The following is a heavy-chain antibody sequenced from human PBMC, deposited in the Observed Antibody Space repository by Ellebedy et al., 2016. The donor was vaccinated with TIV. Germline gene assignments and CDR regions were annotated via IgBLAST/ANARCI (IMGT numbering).Heavy chain of an antibody. CDR2: IIPILGIP. CDR1: GGTFSSYG. D-gene: IGHD2-15*01. J-gene: IGHJ6*02. CDR3: TSRGVPLGYCSGDSCLETYYYYGMDV. Sequence: AASVKVSCKASGGTFSSYGIRWVRQAPGQGLEWMGRIIPILGIPNYAQKFQGRVTITADKSTSTAYMELSSLRSEDTAVYYCTSRGVPLGYCSGDSCLETYYYYGMDVWGQGTTVTVSS. V-gene: IGHV1-69*04.